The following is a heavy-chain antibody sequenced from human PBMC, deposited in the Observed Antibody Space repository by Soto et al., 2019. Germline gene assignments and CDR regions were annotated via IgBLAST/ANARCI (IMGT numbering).Heavy chain of an antibody. J-gene: IGHJ4*02. CDR2: IKSDGSST. CDR1: GFTFSRHW. Sequence: EVQLVESGGGLVQPGGSLRLSCAASGFTFSRHWMHWVRQVPGKGLVCVSRIKSDGSSTAYADSVKGRFTISRDNAKNTLYLQMNSLRVEDTAVYYCARDRPEILNPTGHPMFDYWGQGTLVTVSS. CDR3: ARDRPEILNPTGHPMFDY. V-gene: IGHV3-74*01. D-gene: IGHD2-15*01.